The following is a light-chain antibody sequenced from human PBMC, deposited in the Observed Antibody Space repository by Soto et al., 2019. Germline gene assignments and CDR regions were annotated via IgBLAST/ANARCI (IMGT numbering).Light chain of an antibody. CDR1: QSVSSN. CDR3: QQYNNWPPWT. V-gene: IGKV3-15*01. Sequence: EILMTQSPATLSMSPGERATLSCRASQSVSSNLAWYQQKPGQAPRLLIYDASTRATGIPARFSGSGSGTEFTLTISSLQSEDFAVYYCQQYNNWPPWTFGQGTKVEIK. CDR2: DAS. J-gene: IGKJ1*01.